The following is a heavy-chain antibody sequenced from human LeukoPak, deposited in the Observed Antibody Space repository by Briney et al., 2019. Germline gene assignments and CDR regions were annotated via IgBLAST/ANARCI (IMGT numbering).Heavy chain of an antibody. Sequence: GASVKVSCKASGYTFTSYDINWVRQATGQGLEWMGWMNPNSGNTGYAQKFQGRVTMTRNTSISTAYMELSSLRSEDTAVYYCARGPPEWLSYGDDWYFDLWGRGTLVTVSS. J-gene: IGHJ2*01. D-gene: IGHD3-3*01. CDR2: MNPNSGNT. CDR1: GYTFTSYD. CDR3: ARGPPEWLSYGDDWYFDL. V-gene: IGHV1-8*01.